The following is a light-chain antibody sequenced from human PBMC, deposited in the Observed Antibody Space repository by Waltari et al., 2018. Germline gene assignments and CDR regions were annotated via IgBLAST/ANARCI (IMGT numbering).Light chain of an antibody. Sequence: DIVMTQSPDSLAVSLGERVTINCTSSQNILYRSNDKSYLAWYQRKPGQPPKLLFYWASTRESGVPDRFSGSGTGTDFTLTISSLQAEDVALYFCQQYYTPPWTFGQGTKVEVK. J-gene: IGKJ1*01. CDR1: QNILYRSNDKSY. V-gene: IGKV4-1*01. CDR2: WAS. CDR3: QQYYTPPWT.